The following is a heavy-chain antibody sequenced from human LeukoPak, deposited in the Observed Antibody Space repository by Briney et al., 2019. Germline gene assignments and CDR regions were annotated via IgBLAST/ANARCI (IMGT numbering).Heavy chain of an antibody. CDR1: GFTFSSYW. V-gene: IGHV3-74*01. Sequence: GGSLRLSCEVSGFTFSSYWMNWVRQVPGKGLVWVAHINTNGNSASYADSVKGRFTISRDNAKNSLYLQMNSLRAEDTAVYYCARASGSYQVFDYWGQGTLVTVSS. D-gene: IGHD1-26*01. J-gene: IGHJ4*02. CDR3: ARASGSYQVFDY. CDR2: INTNGNSA.